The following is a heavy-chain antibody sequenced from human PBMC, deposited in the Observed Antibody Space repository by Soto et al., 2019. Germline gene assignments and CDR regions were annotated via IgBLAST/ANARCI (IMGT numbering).Heavy chain of an antibody. CDR3: ARDPITIFGVVYYYYYMDV. CDR1: GFTFSSYW. CDR2: IKQDGSEK. Sequence: PGGSLRLSCAASGFTFSSYWMSWVRQAPGKGLEWVANIKQDGSEKYYVDSVKGRFTISRDNAKNSLYLQMNSLRAEDTAVYYCARDPITIFGVVYYYYYMDVWGKGTTVTVSS. D-gene: IGHD3-3*01. J-gene: IGHJ6*03. V-gene: IGHV3-7*01.